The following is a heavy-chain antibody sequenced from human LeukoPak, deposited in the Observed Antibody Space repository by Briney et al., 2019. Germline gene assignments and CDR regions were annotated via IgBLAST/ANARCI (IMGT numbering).Heavy chain of an antibody. CDR1: GGSISGYY. V-gene: IGHV4-59*13. CDR3: VRGSPRVES. CDR2: IHHTGTT. Sequence: PSETLSLTCTVSGGSISGYYWSWIRQAPGKGLEWIGYIHHTGTTHYNPSLESRVTMSVDSYKNQFSLKLTSVTAADTAVYYCVRGSPRVESWGQGTRVTVSS. J-gene: IGHJ4*02.